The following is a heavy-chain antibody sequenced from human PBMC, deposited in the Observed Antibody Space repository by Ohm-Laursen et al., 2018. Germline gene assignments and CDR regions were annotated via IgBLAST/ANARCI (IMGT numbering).Heavy chain of an antibody. D-gene: IGHD2/OR15-2a*01. Sequence: SLRLSCTASGFTFSSYWMSWVRQAPGKGLEWVANIKQDGSETYYVDSVKGRFTTSRDNAKNSLYLQINSLKGEDTAVYFCARDPTFHAFDIWGQGTMVTVSS. CDR2: IKQDGSET. V-gene: IGHV3-7*01. J-gene: IGHJ3*02. CDR3: ARDPTFHAFDI. CDR1: GFTFSSYW.